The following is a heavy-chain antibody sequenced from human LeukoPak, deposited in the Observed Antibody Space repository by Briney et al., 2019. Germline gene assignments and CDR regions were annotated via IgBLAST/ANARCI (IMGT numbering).Heavy chain of an antibody. CDR3: ARGHYDVLTSSYKWTPDY. Sequence: GGSLRLSCAASGFTFSTYNMNWVRQAPGKGLEWVSSITSGGGYTYYADSVKGRFATSRDNAKNSLSLRLDSLRAEDTAVYYCARGHYDVLTSSYKWTPDYWGQGTLVTVSS. CDR2: ITSGGGYT. J-gene: IGHJ4*02. V-gene: IGHV3-21*06. CDR1: GFTFSTYN. D-gene: IGHD3-9*01.